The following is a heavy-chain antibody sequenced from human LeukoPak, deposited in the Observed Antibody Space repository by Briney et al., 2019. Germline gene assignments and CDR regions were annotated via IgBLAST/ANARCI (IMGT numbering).Heavy chain of an antibody. V-gene: IGHV3-66*01. Sequence: GGSLRLSCAASEFSVGSNYMTWVRQAPGKGLEWVSLIYSGGSTYYADSVKGRFTISRDNSKNTLYLQMNSLRAEDTAVYYCARLGGTRDSSDYWGQGTLVTVSS. J-gene: IGHJ4*02. CDR2: IYSGGST. CDR1: EFSVGSNY. D-gene: IGHD3-22*01. CDR3: ARLGGTRDSSDY.